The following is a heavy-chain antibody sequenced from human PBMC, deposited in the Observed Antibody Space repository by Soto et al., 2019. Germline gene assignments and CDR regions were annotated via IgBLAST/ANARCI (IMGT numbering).Heavy chain of an antibody. CDR3: ARDSQVMESKDYYYYMDV. V-gene: IGHV1-69*04. CDR1: GGTFSSYT. CDR2: IIPILGIA. J-gene: IGHJ6*03. D-gene: IGHD2-8*01. Sequence: GASVKVSCKASGGTFSSYTISWVRQAPGQGLEWMGRIIPILGIANYAQKIQGRVTITADKSTSTAYMERSSLRSDDTALFYCARDSQVMESKDYYYYMDVWGKGTTVTVSS.